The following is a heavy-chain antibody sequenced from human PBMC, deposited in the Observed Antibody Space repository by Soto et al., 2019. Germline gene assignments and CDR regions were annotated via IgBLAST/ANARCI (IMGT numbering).Heavy chain of an antibody. CDR3: ARGSSRRTTMIVVVRLYRPIYAFDI. V-gene: IGHV4-34*01. D-gene: IGHD3-22*01. J-gene: IGHJ3*02. CDR1: GGSFSGYY. Sequence: SETLSLTWAVSGGSFSGYYWSWIRQPPGKGLEWIGEINHSGSTNYNPSLKSRVTISVDTSKNQLSLKLSSVTAADTAVYYCARGSSRRTTMIVVVRLYRPIYAFDIWGQGTMLTVSS. CDR2: INHSGST.